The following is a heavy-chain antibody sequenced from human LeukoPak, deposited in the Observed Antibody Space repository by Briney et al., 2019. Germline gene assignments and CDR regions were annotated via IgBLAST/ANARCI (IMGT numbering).Heavy chain of an antibody. CDR3: ARDASPARFLEWLPYYYMDV. CDR2: IYTSGST. Sequence: SETLSLTCTVSGGSISSGSYYWSWIRQPAGKGLEGIGRIYTSGSTNYNPSLKSRVTISVDTSKNQFSLKLSSVTAADTAVYYCARDASPARFLEWLPYYYMDVWGKGTTVTVSS. V-gene: IGHV4-61*02. J-gene: IGHJ6*03. D-gene: IGHD3-3*01. CDR1: GGSISSGSYY.